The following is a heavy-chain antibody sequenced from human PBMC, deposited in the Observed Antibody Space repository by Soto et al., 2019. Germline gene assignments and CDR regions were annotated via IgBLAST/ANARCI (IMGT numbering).Heavy chain of an antibody. CDR2: IYSGGST. V-gene: IGHV3-66*01. CDR1: GFTVSSNY. J-gene: IGHJ4*02. Sequence: EVQLVESGGGLVQPGGSLRLSCAASGFTVSSNYMNWVRQAAGMGLEWVSIIYSGGSTNYADTVKGRYTISRDNFKNTLYLQMNGQRAEDTAVYNCARALSGGYDRPFDYWGQGALITVSS. CDR3: ARALSGGYDRPFDY. D-gene: IGHD5-12*01.